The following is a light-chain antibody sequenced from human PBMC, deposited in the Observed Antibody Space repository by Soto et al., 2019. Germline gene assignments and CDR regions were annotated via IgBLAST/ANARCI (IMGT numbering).Light chain of an antibody. J-gene: IGLJ2*01. Sequence: QSVLTQPPSASGTPGQRVTISCSGSSSNIGSNYVYWYQQLPGTAPKLLIYSNNQRPSGVPDRFSGSKSGTSASLAISGLRSEDEADYYCAAWDDSLSGYVVFGGGTKVTVL. CDR2: SNN. V-gene: IGLV1-47*02. CDR1: SSNIGSNY. CDR3: AAWDDSLSGYVV.